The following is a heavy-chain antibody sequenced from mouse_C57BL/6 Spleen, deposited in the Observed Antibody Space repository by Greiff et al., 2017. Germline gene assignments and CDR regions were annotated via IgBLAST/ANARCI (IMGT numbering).Heavy chain of an antibody. V-gene: IGHV5-17*01. CDR1: GFTFSDYG. Sequence: EVMLVESGGGLVKPGGPLKLSCAASGFTFSDYGMHWVRQAPEKGLEWVAYISSGSSTIYYADTVKGRFTISRDNAKNTLFLQMTSLRSEDTAMYYCARPYYYGSSAWFAYWGQGTLVTVSA. CDR2: ISSGSSTI. J-gene: IGHJ3*01. D-gene: IGHD1-1*01. CDR3: ARPYYYGSSAWFAY.